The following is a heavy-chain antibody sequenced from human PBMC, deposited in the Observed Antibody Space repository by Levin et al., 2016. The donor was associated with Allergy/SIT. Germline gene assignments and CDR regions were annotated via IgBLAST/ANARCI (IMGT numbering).Heavy chain of an antibody. CDR2: IIPILGIA. V-gene: IGHV1-69*02. D-gene: IGHD2-2*01. J-gene: IGHJ6*02. CDR3: ARWGGSTLYYGMDV. Sequence: WVRQAPGQGLEWMGRIIPILGIANYAQKFQGRVTITADKSTSTAYMELSSLRSEDTAVYYCARWGGSTLYYGMDVWGQGTTVTVSS.